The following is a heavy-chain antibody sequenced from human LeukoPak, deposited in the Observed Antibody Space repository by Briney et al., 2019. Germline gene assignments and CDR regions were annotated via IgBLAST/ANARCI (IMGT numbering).Heavy chain of an antibody. CDR2: ISAGDRT. J-gene: IGHJ4*02. CDR3: AKDARRSSGWWFFDH. V-gene: IGHV3-23*01. CDR1: GFTFSSYA. D-gene: IGHD6-19*01. Sequence: GGSLRLSCAASGFTFSSYAMSWVRQAPRKGLEWVSAISAGDRTYYADSVRGRFTLSRDKSKNTLYLQMNSLRAEDTAVYYCAKDARRSSGWWFFDHWGQGTLVTVSS.